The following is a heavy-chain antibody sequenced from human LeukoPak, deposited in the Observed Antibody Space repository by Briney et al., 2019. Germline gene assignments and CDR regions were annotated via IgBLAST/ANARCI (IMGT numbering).Heavy chain of an antibody. J-gene: IGHJ3*02. CDR2: IYYSGSA. CDR1: GGSISSYY. CDR3: ARSGYTTRRHAAFDI. V-gene: IGHV4-59*12. D-gene: IGHD6-13*01. Sequence: SETLSLTCTVSGGSISSYYWSWIRQPPRKGLEWVGYIYYSGSAHYHPSLKSRVTISVDTSKNRFSLRLSSVTAADTAVYSCARSGYTTRRHAAFDIWGQGTMVTVSS.